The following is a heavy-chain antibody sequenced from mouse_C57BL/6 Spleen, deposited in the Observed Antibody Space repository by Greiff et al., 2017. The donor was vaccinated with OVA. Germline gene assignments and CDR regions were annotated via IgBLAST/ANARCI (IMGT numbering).Heavy chain of an antibody. Sequence: QVQLQQPGAELVMPGASVKLSCKASGYTFTSYWMHWVKQRPGQGLEWIGEIDPSDSYTNYNQKFKGKSTLTVDKSSSTAYMQLSSRTSEDSAVYNCARRALLGQYAMDYWGQGTSVTVSS. V-gene: IGHV1-69*01. CDR1: GYTFTSYW. J-gene: IGHJ4*01. CDR3: ARRALLGQYAMDY. D-gene: IGHD1-1*01. CDR2: IDPSDSYT.